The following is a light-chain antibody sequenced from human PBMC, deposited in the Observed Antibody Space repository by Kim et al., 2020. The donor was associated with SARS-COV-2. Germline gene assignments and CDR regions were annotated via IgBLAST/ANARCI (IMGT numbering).Light chain of an antibody. CDR3: NSRDSTGKRWV. J-gene: IGLJ1*01. V-gene: IGLV3-19*01. CDR1: SLRSYY. CDR2: GRN. Sequence: SELTQEPDVSVALGQTVKITCQGDSLRSYYASWYQQKPGQAPILVIYGRNNRPSGTPDRFSGSSSVNTASLTITGAQAEDEADYYCNSRDSTGKRWVFGTGTKVTVL.